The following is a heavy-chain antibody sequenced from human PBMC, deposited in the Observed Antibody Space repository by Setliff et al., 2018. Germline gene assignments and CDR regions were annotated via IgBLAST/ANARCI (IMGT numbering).Heavy chain of an antibody. D-gene: IGHD2-8*01. CDR3: ARNPASFQYAFDV. J-gene: IGHJ2*01. CDR2: INRRGST. Sequence: SSETLSLTCTVSGGSVNSGYDNWNWLRQPAGKGLEWIGHINRRGSTNFTPSLKSRVTISLDTSNNQFSLSLRSVTAADTALYYCARNPASFQYAFDVWGRGTLVTVSS. V-gene: IGHV4-61*10. CDR1: GGSVNSGYDN.